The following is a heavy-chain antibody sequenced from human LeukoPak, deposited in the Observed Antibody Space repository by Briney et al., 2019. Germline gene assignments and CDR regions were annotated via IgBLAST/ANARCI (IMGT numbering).Heavy chain of an antibody. J-gene: IGHJ4*02. CDR3: AKNCPVAESSWYLNGCDY. Sequence: PGGSLRLSCAASGFTFSSYGMHWVRQAPGKGLEWVAVISYDGSNKYYADSVKGRFTISRDNTKNTLYLQMNSLRAEDTAVYHCAKNCPVAESSWYLNGCDYWGQGTLVTVSS. CDR1: GFTFSSYG. V-gene: IGHV3-30*18. CDR2: ISYDGSNK. D-gene: IGHD6-13*01.